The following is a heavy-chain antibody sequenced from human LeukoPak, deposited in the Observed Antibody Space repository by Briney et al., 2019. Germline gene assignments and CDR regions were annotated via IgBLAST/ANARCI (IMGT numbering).Heavy chain of an antibody. Sequence: PSETLSLTCTVSNGSISTYSWSWIRQPAGKGLEWIGRIYSSGSTNYRASLKRRVTMSVDMAKNQLSLKLNSVTAADTAAYYCARGCTDPREPHGFDIWGHGTTVTVSS. D-gene: IGHD2-8*02. J-gene: IGHJ3*02. CDR3: ARGCTDPREPHGFDI. CDR1: NGSISTYS. CDR2: IYSSGST. V-gene: IGHV4-4*07.